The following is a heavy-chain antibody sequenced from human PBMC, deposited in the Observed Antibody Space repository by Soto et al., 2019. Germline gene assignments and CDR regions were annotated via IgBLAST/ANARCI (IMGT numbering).Heavy chain of an antibody. V-gene: IGHV3-9*01. CDR3: AKDMGGDVHLGMDV. CDR1: GFTFDDYA. D-gene: IGHD4-17*01. CDR2: ISWNSGSI. Sequence: PGGSLRLSCSASGFTFDDYAMHWVRQAPGKGLEWVSGISWNSGSIGYADSVKGRFTISRDNAKNSLYLQMNSLRAEDTALYYCAKDMGGDVHLGMDVWGKGTTGTVSS. J-gene: IGHJ6*04.